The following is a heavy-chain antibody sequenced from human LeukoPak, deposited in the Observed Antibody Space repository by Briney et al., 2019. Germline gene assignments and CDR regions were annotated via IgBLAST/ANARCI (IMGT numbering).Heavy chain of an antibody. CDR1: GDSVSSNSAA. J-gene: IGHJ5*02. V-gene: IGHV6-1*01. CDR2: TYYRSKWYN. CDR3: ASGGSSSWYENWFDP. D-gene: IGHD6-13*01. Sequence: SQTLSLTCAISGDSVSSNSAAWNWIRQSPSRGLEWPGRTYYRSKWYNDYAVSVESRITINPDTSKNQFSLQLNSVTPEDTAVYYCASGGSSSWYENWFDPWGQGTLVTVSS.